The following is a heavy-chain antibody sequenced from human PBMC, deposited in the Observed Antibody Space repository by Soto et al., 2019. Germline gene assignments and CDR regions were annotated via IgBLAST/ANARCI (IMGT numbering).Heavy chain of an antibody. CDR2: IYSGGST. J-gene: IGHJ6*02. CDR3: ARDWSRDYYYGMDV. CDR1: GFTVSSNY. Sequence: EVQLVESGGGLIQPGGSLRLSCAASGFTVSSNYMSWVRQAPGKGLEWVSVIYSGGSTYYADPVKGRFTISRDNSKNTLYLQMNSLRAEDTAVYYCARDWSRDYYYGMDVWGQGTTVTVSS. V-gene: IGHV3-53*01.